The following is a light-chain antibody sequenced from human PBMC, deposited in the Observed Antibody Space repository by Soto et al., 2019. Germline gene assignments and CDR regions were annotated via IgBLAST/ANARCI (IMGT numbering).Light chain of an antibody. J-gene: IGKJ1*01. CDR2: DAS. V-gene: IGKV3-11*01. CDR3: QQRSNWPWT. Sequence: EIVLTQSPATVPLSPGERATLSCRASQSVSSYLAWYQQKPGQAPRLLIYDASNRASGIPARFSGSGSGTDFNLTICSLEPEDYAVYYCQQRSNWPWTFGQGTKVDIK. CDR1: QSVSSY.